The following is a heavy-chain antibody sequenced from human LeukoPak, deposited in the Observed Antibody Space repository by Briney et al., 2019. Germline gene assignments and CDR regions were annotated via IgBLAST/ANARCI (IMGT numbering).Heavy chain of an antibody. D-gene: IGHD3-10*01. CDR2: ISAYNGNT. CDR3: ASFAGGHYGSGSYYNSPNDY. CDR1: GYTFTSYG. V-gene: IGHV1-18*01. J-gene: IGHJ4*02. Sequence: ASVKVSCKASGYTFTSYGISWVRQAPGQGLEWMGWISAYNGNTNYAQKLQGRVTMTTDTSTSTAYMELRSLRSDDTAVYYCASFAGGHYGSGSYYNSPNDYWGQGTLVTVSS.